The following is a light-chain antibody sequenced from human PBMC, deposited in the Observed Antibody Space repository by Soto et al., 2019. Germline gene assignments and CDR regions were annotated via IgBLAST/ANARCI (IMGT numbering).Light chain of an antibody. CDR1: QSVGSK. J-gene: IGKJ4*01. Sequence: EIVMTQSPATLSVSPGERATLSCRASQSVGSKLAWYQQKPGQAPRLLIYGASTRATGIPARFSGSGSGTEFTLTISSLQSEDAATYYCLQYDSVPRLFGGGTNVEI. CDR2: GAS. CDR3: LQYDSVPRL. V-gene: IGKV3-15*01.